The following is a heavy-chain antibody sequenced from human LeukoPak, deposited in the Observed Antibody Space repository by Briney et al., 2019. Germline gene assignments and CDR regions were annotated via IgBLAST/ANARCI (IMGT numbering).Heavy chain of an antibody. V-gene: IGHV1-2*02. CDR1: GYTFTDYY. J-gene: IGHJ5*02. CDR3: ARGGIVVVPAAHRRNWFDP. Sequence: GASVKVSCKPSGYTFTDYYMHWVRQASGQGLEWMGWIDPNSGGTNYAQKFQGRVTMTRDTSISTAYMELSRLTSDGTAVYFCARGGIVVVPAAHRRNWFDPWGQGTLVTVSS. D-gene: IGHD2-2*01. CDR2: IDPNSGGT.